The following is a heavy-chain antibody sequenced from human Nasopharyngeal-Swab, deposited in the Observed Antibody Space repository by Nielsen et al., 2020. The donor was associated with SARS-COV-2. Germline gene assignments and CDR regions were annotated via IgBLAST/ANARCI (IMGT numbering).Heavy chain of an antibody. CDR3: ARLRSCGYDILTGYSRYCHYMDV. Sequence: WIRQPPGKGLEWIGEINHSGSTNYNPSLKSRVTISVDTSKNQFSLKLSSVTAADTAVYYCARLRSCGYDILTGYSRYCHYMDVWGKGTTVTVSS. V-gene: IGHV4-34*01. D-gene: IGHD3-9*01. CDR2: INHSGST. J-gene: IGHJ6*03.